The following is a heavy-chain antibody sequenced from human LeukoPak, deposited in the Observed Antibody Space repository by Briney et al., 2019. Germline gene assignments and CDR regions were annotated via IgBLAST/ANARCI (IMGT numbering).Heavy chain of an antibody. J-gene: IGHJ4*02. CDR2: IYYSGYT. V-gene: IGHV4-59*12. Sequence: PSETLSLTCTVSGGSISTYYWSWIRQPPGRGLEWIGYIYYSGYTNYNPSLKSRVTISVDKSKNQFSLKLSSVTAADTAVYYCARWLAAVGNFDYRGQGTLVTVSS. D-gene: IGHD6-13*01. CDR1: GGSISTYY. CDR3: ARWLAAVGNFDY.